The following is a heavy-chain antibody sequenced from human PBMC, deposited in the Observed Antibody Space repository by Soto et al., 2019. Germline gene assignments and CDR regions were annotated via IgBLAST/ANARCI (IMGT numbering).Heavy chain of an antibody. V-gene: IGHV4-28*01. J-gene: IGHJ4*02. D-gene: IGHD3-22*01. CDR1: GYSFSSSNW. Sequence: KPSETLSLTCAVSGYSFSSSNWWGWIRQPPGKGLEWIGYIYYSGSTYYNPSLKSRVTMSVDTSKNQFSLKLSSVTAVDTAVYYCARLNRGYLYYFDYWGQGTLVTVSS. CDR3: ARLNRGYLYYFDY. CDR2: IYYSGST.